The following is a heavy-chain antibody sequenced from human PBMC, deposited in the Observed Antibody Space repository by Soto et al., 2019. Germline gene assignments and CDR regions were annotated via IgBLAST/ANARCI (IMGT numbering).Heavy chain of an antibody. D-gene: IGHD3-10*01. J-gene: IGHJ6*01. V-gene: IGHV1-69*01. CDR2: IIPLFGTT. CDR3: AAELDFGKLSVV. CDR1: GDTFKNCV. Sequence: QVQVVQSGVEVRRPGSSVKVSCKASGDTFKNCVISWVRPAPGQGLEWMGGIIPLFGTTDFAQRFQGRLTITTDESTTTAYMELSRLRSEDTATYCCAAELDFGKLSVVWWQGTTVIVSS.